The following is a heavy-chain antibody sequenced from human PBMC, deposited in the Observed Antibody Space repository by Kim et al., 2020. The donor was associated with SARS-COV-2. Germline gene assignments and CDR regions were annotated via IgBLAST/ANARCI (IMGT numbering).Heavy chain of an antibody. Sequence: GGSLRLSCAASGFSFNNYAMHWVRQAPGKGLEWVAGISYDGSKKYYADSVKGRFTISRDNSKNTLFLQMNSLRAEDTAVYYCARDGRSIFGVVIMSWNFDVWGRGTLVTVSS. CDR1: GFSFNNYA. CDR2: ISYDGSKK. D-gene: IGHD3-3*01. CDR3: ARDGRSIFGVVIMSWNFDV. J-gene: IGHJ2*01. V-gene: IGHV3-30-3*01.